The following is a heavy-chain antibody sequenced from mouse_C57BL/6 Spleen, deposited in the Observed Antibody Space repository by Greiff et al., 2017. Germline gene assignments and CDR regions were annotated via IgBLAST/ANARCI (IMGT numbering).Heavy chain of an antibody. CDR3: ARWGLPRYFEV. J-gene: IGHJ1*03. CDR2: IDPSDSYT. V-gene: IGHV1-69*01. CDR1: GYTFTSYW. Sequence: QVQLQQPGAELVMPGASVKLSCKASGYTFTSYWMHWVKQRPGQGLEWIGEIDPSDSYTNYNQKFKGKSTLTVDKSSSTAYMQLSSLTSEDSAVYDCARWGLPRYFEVWGTGTTVTVSS. D-gene: IGHD2-2*01.